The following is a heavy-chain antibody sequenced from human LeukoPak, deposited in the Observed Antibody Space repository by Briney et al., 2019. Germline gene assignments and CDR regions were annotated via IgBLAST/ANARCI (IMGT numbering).Heavy chain of an antibody. Sequence: GGSLRLSCAASGFTFSSYGMHWARQAPGKGLEWVAVISYDGSNKYYADSVKGRFTISRDNSKNTLYLQMNSLRAEDTAVYYCAKDDSSSSGRDYWGQGTLVTVSS. CDR3: AKDDSSSSGRDY. CDR1: GFTFSSYG. D-gene: IGHD6-6*01. J-gene: IGHJ4*02. V-gene: IGHV3-30*18. CDR2: ISYDGSNK.